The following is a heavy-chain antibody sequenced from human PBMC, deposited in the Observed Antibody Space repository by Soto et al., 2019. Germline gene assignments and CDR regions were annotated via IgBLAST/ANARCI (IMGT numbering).Heavy chain of an antibody. CDR3: ARAVRYCSSTSCPRPYYYYGMDV. D-gene: IGHD2-2*01. V-gene: IGHV4-34*01. Sequence: SETLSLTCAVYGGSFSGYYWSWIRQPPGKGLEWIGEINHSGSTNYNPSLKSRVTISVDTSKNQFSLKLSSVTAADTAVYYCARAVRYCSSTSCPRPYYYYGMDVWGQGTTVTV. CDR1: GGSFSGYY. J-gene: IGHJ6*02. CDR2: INHSGST.